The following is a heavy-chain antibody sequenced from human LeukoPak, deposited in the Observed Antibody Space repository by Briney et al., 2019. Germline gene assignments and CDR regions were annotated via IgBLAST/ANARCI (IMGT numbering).Heavy chain of an antibody. V-gene: IGHV3-66*01. J-gene: IGHJ4*02. CDR3: ASTQRGDYFDY. CDR1: GFPFSSYA. D-gene: IGHD2-15*01. CDR2: IYSGGST. Sequence: GEPLRLSCAASGFPFSSYAMSWVRQAPGKGLEWVSVIYSGGSTYYADSLKGRFTISRDNSKNTLYLQMSSLRAEDTAVYYCASTQRGDYFDYWGQGTLVTVSS.